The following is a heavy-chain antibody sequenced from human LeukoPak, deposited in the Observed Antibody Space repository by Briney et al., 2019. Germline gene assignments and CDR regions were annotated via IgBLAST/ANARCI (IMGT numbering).Heavy chain of an antibody. CDR3: ASRSPVLPFDY. CDR1: GGSFSGYY. V-gene: IGHV4-34*01. D-gene: IGHD2-2*01. Sequence: SETLSLTCAVYGGSFSGYYWSWIRQPPGKGLEWIGEINHSGSTNYNPSLKSRVTISVDTYKNQFSLKLSSVTAADTVVYCCASRSPVLPFDYWGQGTLVTVSS. J-gene: IGHJ4*02. CDR2: INHSGST.